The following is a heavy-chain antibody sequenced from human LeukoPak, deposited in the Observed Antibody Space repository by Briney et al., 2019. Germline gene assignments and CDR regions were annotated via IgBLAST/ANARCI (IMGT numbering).Heavy chain of an antibody. CDR3: ARARYQQRERSWFDS. CDR1: GGSIGSGGYY. D-gene: IGHD2-2*01. CDR2: IYYSGST. V-gene: IGHV4-31*03. J-gene: IGHJ5*01. Sequence: SETLSLTCTVSGGSIGSGGYYWSWIRQHPGKGLEWIGYIYYSGSTYYNPSLKSRVTISVDTSKNQFSLKLSSVTAADTAVYYCARARYQQRERSWFDSWGQGTLVTVSS.